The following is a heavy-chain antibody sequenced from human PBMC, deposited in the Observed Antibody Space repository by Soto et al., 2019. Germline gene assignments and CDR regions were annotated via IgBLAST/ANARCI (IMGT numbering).Heavy chain of an antibody. CDR2: IYHSGST. V-gene: IGHV4-30-2*01. J-gene: IGHJ4*02. CDR3: ASVHGDYVFDY. CDR1: GGSISSGGYS. Sequence: SETLSLTCAVSGGSISSGGYSWSWIRQPPGKGLEWIGYIYHSGSTYYNPSLKSRVTISVDRSKNQFSLKLSSVTAADTAVYYCASVHGDYVFDYWGQGTLVTVSS. D-gene: IGHD4-17*01.